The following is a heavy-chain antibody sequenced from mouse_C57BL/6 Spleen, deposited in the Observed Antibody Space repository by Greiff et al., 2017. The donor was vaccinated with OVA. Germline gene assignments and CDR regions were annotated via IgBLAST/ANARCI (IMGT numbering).Heavy chain of an antibody. J-gene: IGHJ3*01. CDR1: GYSFTGYF. D-gene: IGHD2-4*01. Sequence: VQLQQSGPELVKPGDSVKISCKASGYSFTGYFMNWVMQSHGKSLEWIGRINPYNGDTFYNQKFKGKATLTVDKSSSTAHMELRSLTSEDSAVYYCARRGYDYDAWFADWGQGTLVTGSA. CDR2: INPYNGDT. V-gene: IGHV1-20*01. CDR3: ARRGYDYDAWFAD.